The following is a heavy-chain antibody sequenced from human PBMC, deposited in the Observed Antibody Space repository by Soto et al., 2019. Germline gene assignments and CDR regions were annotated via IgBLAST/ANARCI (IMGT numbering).Heavy chain of an antibody. J-gene: IGHJ6*02. CDR1: GGSISSYY. CDR2: IYYSGST. V-gene: IGHV4-59*01. D-gene: IGHD1-7*01. CDR3: AREGLTGTIGLYYCYRMDV. Sequence: QVQLQESGPGLVKPSETLSLTCTVSGGSISSYYRSWIRQPPGKGLEWIGYIYYSGSTNYNPTHKSRVTISVDTSKNQFPLKLSSVPAADTAVYYCAREGLTGTIGLYYCYRMDVWGQGTTVTVSS.